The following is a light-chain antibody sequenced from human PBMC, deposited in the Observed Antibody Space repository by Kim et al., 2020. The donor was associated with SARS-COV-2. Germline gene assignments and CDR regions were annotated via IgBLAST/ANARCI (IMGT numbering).Light chain of an antibody. CDR2: RNN. V-gene: IGLV1-47*01. Sequence: GKRVTIPCSGSSSNIGSDYAYWYQQLPGTAPKVLIYRNNQRPSGVPDRFSGSKSDTSASLAISGLRSEDEGDYYCASWDDSLSGLVFGGGTKLTVL. J-gene: IGLJ2*01. CDR1: SSNIGSDY. CDR3: ASWDDSLSGLV.